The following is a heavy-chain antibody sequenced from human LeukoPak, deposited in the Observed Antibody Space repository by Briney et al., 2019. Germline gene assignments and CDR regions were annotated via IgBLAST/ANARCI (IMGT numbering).Heavy chain of an antibody. J-gene: IGHJ6*03. CDR2: ISISSNYI. Sequence: GGSLRLSCAASGFTFSRYSMNWVRQAPGKGLEWVSSISISSNYIYYADSVKGRFTISRDNAKNSLYLQVNSLRAEDTAVYYCARDSKRGWQALYYYYMDVWGKGTTVTVSS. CDR3: ARDSKRGWQALYYYYMDV. CDR1: GFTFSRYS. V-gene: IGHV3-21*01. D-gene: IGHD6-19*01.